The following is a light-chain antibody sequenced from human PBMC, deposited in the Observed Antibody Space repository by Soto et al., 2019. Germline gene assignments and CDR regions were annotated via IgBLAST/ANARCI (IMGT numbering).Light chain of an antibody. CDR2: GAS. V-gene: IGKV3-15*01. J-gene: IGKJ1*01. Sequence: EVVMTQSPDTLSVSPGERHTLSCRASQSVSSNLAWYQQKPGQAPSLLIYGASTRATGIPARFSGSGSGTEFSLTISSLQSEDFAVYYCQQHDLWAATFGQGTKVEIK. CDR1: QSVSSN. CDR3: QQHDLWAAT.